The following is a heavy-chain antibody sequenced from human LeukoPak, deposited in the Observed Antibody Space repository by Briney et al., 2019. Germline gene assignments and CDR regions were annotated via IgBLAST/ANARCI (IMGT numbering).Heavy chain of an antibody. CDR3: ARVGIVATGGIDRYDAFDI. D-gene: IGHD3-22*01. Sequence: SETLSLTCTVSGGSISSYYWSWIRQPPGKGLEWIGYIYHSGSTDYNPSLKSRVTISVDTSKNQFSLKLSSVTAADTAVYYCARVGIVATGGIDRYDAFDIWGQGTMVTVSS. CDR1: GGSISSYY. CDR2: IYHSGST. J-gene: IGHJ3*02. V-gene: IGHV4-59*01.